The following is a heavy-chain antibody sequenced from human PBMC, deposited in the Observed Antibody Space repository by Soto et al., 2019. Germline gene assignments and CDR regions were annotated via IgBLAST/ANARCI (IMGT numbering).Heavy chain of an antibody. CDR1: GGSISSDY. CDR2: IYTSGST. CDR3: ARAGIAAAVPYYYYGMDV. J-gene: IGHJ6*02. D-gene: IGHD6-13*01. V-gene: IGHV4-4*07. Sequence: SETLSLTCTVSGGSISSDYWSWIRQPAWKVLEWIGRIYTSGSTNYNPSLKSRVTMSVDTSKNQFSLKLSPVTAADTAVYYCARAGIAAAVPYYYYGMDVWGQGITVTVS.